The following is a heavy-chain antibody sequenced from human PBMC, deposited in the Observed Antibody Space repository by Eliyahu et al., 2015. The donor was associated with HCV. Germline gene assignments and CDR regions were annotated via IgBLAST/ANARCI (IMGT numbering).Heavy chain of an antibody. CDR1: GVTFSSYT. D-gene: IGHD6-6*01. CDR2: ISSGDTYI. Sequence: EVQLVESGGGLVKPGGSLRLSCAASGVTFSSYTINWVRQAPGKGLEWVSSISSGDTYIYYADSVKGRFTISRDNAKNSLYLQMDSLRAEDTAVYYCARGQVGSSSFFDLWGRGTLVTVSS. J-gene: IGHJ2*01. V-gene: IGHV3-21*01. CDR3: ARGQVGSSSFFDL.